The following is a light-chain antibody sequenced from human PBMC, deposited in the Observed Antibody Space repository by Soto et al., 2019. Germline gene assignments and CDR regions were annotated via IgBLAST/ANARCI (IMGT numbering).Light chain of an antibody. CDR1: QDISTW. Sequence: IQMTQSPSSVSASVGGRGTITCVASQDISTWLAWYQQKPGKAPKSLIYTVSTLQSGVPSRFSGSGSGTEFSLTISSLQPEDFATYYCQKYYSYPITFGQGTRLEIK. J-gene: IGKJ5*01. CDR3: QKYYSYPIT. CDR2: TVS. V-gene: IGKV1D-16*01.